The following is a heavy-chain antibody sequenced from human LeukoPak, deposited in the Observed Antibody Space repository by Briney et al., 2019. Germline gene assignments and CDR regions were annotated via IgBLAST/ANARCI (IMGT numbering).Heavy chain of an antibody. CDR2: INHSGST. V-gene: IGHV4-34*01. CDR1: GGSFSGYY. D-gene: IGHD2-2*01. J-gene: IGHJ6*03. Sequence: SETLSLTCAVYGGSFSGYYWSWIRQPPGKGLEWIGEINHSGSTNYNPSLKSRVTISVDTSKNQFSLKLSSVTAADTAVYYCARGRVVVVPAAMRQYYYYYMDVWGKGTTVTVSS. CDR3: ARGRVVVVPAAMRQYYYYYMDV.